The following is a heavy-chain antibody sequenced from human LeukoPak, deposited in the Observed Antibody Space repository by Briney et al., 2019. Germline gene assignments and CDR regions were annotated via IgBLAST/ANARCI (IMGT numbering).Heavy chain of an antibody. D-gene: IGHD3-10*01. CDR2: INSDGSST. V-gene: IGHV3-74*01. CDR1: GFTFSSYW. Sequence: HPGGSLRLSCAASGFTFSSYWMHWVRQAPGKGLVWVSRINSDGSSTNYADSVKGRFTISRDNAKNSLYLQMNSLRAEDTAVYYCARVGGRFGYGDFDYWGQGTLVTVSS. J-gene: IGHJ4*02. CDR3: ARVGGRFGYGDFDY.